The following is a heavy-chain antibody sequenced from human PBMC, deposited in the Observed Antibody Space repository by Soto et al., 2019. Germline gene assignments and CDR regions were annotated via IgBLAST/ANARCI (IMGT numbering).Heavy chain of an antibody. CDR1: GFTFSSYA. CDR2: FSGIGGST. J-gene: IGHJ4*02. V-gene: IGHV3-23*01. Sequence: GGSLRLSCAASGFTFSSYAMSWVRQAPGKGLEWVSVFSGIGGSTYYADSVKGRFTISRDNSKNTLYLQMNSLRAEDTAVYYCAKSDSIVVVPAANTGFDYWGQGTLVTVSS. CDR3: AKSDSIVVVPAANTGFDY. D-gene: IGHD2-2*01.